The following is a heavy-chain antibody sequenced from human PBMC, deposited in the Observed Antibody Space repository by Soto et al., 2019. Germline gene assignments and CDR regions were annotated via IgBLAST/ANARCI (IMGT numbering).Heavy chain of an antibody. D-gene: IGHD3-10*01. V-gene: IGHV4-30-4*01. CDR3: ARVGGNTMVRGVHIDY. CDR1: GGSISSGDYY. Sequence: SETLSLTCTVSGGSISSGDYYWSWIRQPPGKGLEWIGYIYYSGSTYYNPSLKSRVTISVDTSKNQFSLKLSSVTAADTAVYYCARVGGNTMVRGVHIDYWGQGTLVTVSS. J-gene: IGHJ4*02. CDR2: IYYSGST.